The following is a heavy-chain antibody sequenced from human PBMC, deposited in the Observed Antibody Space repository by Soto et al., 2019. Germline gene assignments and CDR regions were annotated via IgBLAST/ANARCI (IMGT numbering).Heavy chain of an antibody. CDR1: GGSISHYH. CDR2: IFYNGST. J-gene: IGHJ5*02. CDR3: ARSFYP. Sequence: QLQLQESGPGLVKPSETLSLTCTVSGGSISHYHWNWIRQAPGKGMEWIGYIFYNGSTHCNPSLTSRVTISVDMSKNRLSLTLTSVTAADTAVYYCARSFYPWGQGTLVTVSS. V-gene: IGHV4-59*01.